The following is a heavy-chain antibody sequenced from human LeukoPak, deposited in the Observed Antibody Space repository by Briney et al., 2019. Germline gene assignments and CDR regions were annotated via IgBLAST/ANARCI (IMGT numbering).Heavy chain of an antibody. CDR2: INHSGST. J-gene: IGHJ6*02. D-gene: IGHD5-24*01. Sequence: SETLSLTCAVYGGSFSGYYWSWIRQPPGKGLEWIGEINHSGSTNYNPSLKSRVTISVDTSKNQFSLKLSSATAADTAVYYCARHGGDGYNWWXXXHXXXYGMDVWGQGTTXX. CDR1: GGSFSGYY. CDR3: ARHGGDGYNWWXXXHXXXYGMDV. V-gene: IGHV4-34*01.